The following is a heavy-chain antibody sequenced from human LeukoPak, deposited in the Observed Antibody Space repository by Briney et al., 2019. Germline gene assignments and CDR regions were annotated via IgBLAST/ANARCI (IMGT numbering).Heavy chain of an antibody. CDR2: IYYSGST. CDR3: ARGSSSWYTVEGNWFDP. CDR1: GGSISSYY. J-gene: IGHJ5*02. Sequence: SETLSLTCTVSGGSISSYYWSWIRQPPGKGLEWIWYIYYSGSTDYNPSLKSRVTISVDTSKKQFSMKLSSVTAADKAVYYCARGSSSWYTVEGNWFDPWGQGTLVRVSS. V-gene: IGHV4-59*01. D-gene: IGHD6-13*01.